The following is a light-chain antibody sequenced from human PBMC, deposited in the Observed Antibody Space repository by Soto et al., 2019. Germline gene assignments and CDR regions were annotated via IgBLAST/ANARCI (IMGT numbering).Light chain of an antibody. Sequence: VLTQSPATLSLSPGERATLSCRASQSGSSQYLSWYQQRPGQPPRLLIYSVSIRANGIPDRFRGSGSGSDFTLPINRLEPEDFAVYYCQDFAYPQWTFGQGTKVEI. CDR2: SVS. CDR3: QDFAYPQWT. V-gene: IGKV3-20*01. J-gene: IGKJ1*01. CDR1: QSGSSQY.